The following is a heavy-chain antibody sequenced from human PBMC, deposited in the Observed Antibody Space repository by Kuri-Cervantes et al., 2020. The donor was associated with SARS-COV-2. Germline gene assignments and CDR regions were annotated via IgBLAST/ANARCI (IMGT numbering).Heavy chain of an antibody. CDR2: ISSSSSYI. CDR1: GFTFSSYS. CDR3: ARGHDFWSGYHLYYYYYMDV. Sequence: LTCAASGFTFSSYSMNWVRQAPGKGLEWVSSISSSSSYIYYADSVKGRFTISRDNAKNSLYLQMNSLRAEDTAVYYCARGHDFWSGYHLYYYYYMDVWGKGTTVTVSS. D-gene: IGHD3-3*01. J-gene: IGHJ6*03. V-gene: IGHV3-21*01.